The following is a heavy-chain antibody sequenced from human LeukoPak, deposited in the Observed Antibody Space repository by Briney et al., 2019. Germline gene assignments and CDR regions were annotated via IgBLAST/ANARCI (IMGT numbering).Heavy chain of an antibody. V-gene: IGHV4-30-2*01. CDR3: ARDPYGDYGGAY. CDR1: GGSISSGGYS. Sequence: SGTLSLTCAVSGGSISSGGYSWSWIRQPPGKGLEWIGYIYHSGSTYYNPSLKSRVTISVDRSKNQFSLKLSSVTAADTAVYYCARDPYGDYGGAYWGQGTLVTVSS. CDR2: IYHSGST. J-gene: IGHJ4*02. D-gene: IGHD4-17*01.